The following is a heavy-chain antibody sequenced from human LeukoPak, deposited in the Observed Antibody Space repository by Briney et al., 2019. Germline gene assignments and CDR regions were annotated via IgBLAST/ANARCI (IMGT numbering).Heavy chain of an antibody. D-gene: IGHD5-24*01. V-gene: IGHV3-21*01. CDR1: GFTFSCYS. Sequence: GGSLRPSCAASGFTFSCYSMNWVRQAPGKGLEWVSSISSSSSYIYYADSVKGRFTISRDNAKNSLYLQMNSLRAEDTAVYYCARVEFRDGYNQWGQGTLVTVSS. J-gene: IGHJ4*02. CDR3: ARVEFRDGYNQ. CDR2: ISSSSSYI.